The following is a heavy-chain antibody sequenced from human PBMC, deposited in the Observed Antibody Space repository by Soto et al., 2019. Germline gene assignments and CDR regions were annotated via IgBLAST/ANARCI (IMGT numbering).Heavy chain of an antibody. Sequence: GASVKVSCKASGYTFTNYGISWVRQAPGQGLEWMGWISAYNGRTNDAQKHQGRVTMTTDTSTSTAYMELGSLRPDDTAVYYCAREGYYRLQGKNYYYYMDVWGKGTTVTVSS. CDR1: GYTFTNYG. CDR3: AREGYYRLQGKNYYYYMDV. D-gene: IGHD2-2*01. CDR2: ISAYNGRT. J-gene: IGHJ6*03. V-gene: IGHV1-18*01.